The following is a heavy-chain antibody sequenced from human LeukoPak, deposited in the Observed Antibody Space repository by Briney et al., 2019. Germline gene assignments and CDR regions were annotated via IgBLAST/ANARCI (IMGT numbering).Heavy chain of an antibody. J-gene: IGHJ4*02. CDR3: ARADERGYCSGGSCHYFDY. CDR1: GGSFSGYY. Sequence: SETLSLTCAVYGGSFSGYYWSWIRQPPGKGLEWIGEINHSGSTNYNPSLKSRVTISVDTSKNQFSLELSSVTAADTAVYYCARADERGYCSGGSCHYFDYWGQGTLVTVSS. V-gene: IGHV4-34*01. D-gene: IGHD2-15*01. CDR2: INHSGST.